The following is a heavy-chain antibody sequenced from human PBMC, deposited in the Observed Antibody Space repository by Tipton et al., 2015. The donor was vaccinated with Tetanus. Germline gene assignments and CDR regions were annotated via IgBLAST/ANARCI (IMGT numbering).Heavy chain of an antibody. V-gene: IGHV4-39*01. Sequence: TLSLTCTVSGGSITSGTYYWGWIRQPPGKGLEWIGNIYYSGSTYYNSPLKSRVTISLDTSKNQFSLKMTSVTAADTAVYYCARQADNWFDPGGQGTRVAVSS. CDR3: ARQADNWFDP. CDR1: GGSITSGTYY. CDR2: IYYSGST. J-gene: IGHJ5*02.